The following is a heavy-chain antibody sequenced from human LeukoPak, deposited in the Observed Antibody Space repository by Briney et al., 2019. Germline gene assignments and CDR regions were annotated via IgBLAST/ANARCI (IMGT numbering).Heavy chain of an antibody. V-gene: IGHV3-49*03. CDR1: GFTLGDYA. CDR3: TRGRTDYDSSGYYDY. J-gene: IGHJ4*02. CDR2: IRSKAYGGTT. Sequence: GGSLRLSCTAPGFTLGDYAMSWFREAPGKGREGVGFIRSKAYGGTTEYAASVKGRLTISRDDSKSIAYLQMNSLKTEDTAVYYCTRGRTDYDSSGYYDYWGQGTLVTVSS. D-gene: IGHD3-22*01.